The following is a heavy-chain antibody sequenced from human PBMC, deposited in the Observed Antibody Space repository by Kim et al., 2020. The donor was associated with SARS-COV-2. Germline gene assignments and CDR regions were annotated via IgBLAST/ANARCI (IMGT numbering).Heavy chain of an antibody. V-gene: IGHV4-39*01. J-gene: IGHJ4*02. D-gene: IGHD1-26*01. CDR2: IYYSGST. CDR3: ARHLNSGSYLLPFDY. Sequence: SETLSLTCTVSGGSISRSSNYWGWIRQPPGKGLEWIGSIYYSGSTYYNPSLKSRVTISVDTSKNKFSLKLSSVTAADTAVYSCARHLNSGSYLLPFDYWGQGTLVTVSS. CDR1: GGSISRSSNY.